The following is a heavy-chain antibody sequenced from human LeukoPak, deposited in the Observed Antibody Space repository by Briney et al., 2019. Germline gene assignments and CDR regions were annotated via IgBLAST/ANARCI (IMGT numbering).Heavy chain of an antibody. D-gene: IGHD3-16*01. CDR1: GFTFSSYA. J-gene: IGHJ4*02. CDR3: AREMGEPQGEYTSPYFDY. Sequence: GGSLRLSCAASGFTFSSYAMHWVRQAPGKGLEWVAVISYDGSNKYYADSVKGRFTISRDNSKNTLYLQMNSLRAEDTAVYYCAREMGEPQGEYTSPYFDYWGQGTLVTVSS. V-gene: IGHV3-30*04. CDR2: ISYDGSNK.